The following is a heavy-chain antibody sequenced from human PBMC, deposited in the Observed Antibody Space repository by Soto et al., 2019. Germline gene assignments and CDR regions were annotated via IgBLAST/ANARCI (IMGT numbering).Heavy chain of an antibody. Sequence: QVQLVQFGAEVKKPGSSVKVSCKASGGTFSSYAISWVRQAPGQGLEWMGGIIPIFGTANYAQKFQGRVTITADKSTSTAYMELSSLRSEDTAVYYCARARGNYYDSSGYYLDYWGQGTLVTVSS. CDR1: GGTFSSYA. CDR2: IIPIFGTA. J-gene: IGHJ4*02. CDR3: ARARGNYYDSSGYYLDY. V-gene: IGHV1-69*06. D-gene: IGHD3-22*01.